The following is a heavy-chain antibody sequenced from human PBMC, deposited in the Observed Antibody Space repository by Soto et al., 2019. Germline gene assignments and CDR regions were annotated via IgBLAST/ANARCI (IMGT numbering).Heavy chain of an antibody. J-gene: IGHJ4*02. D-gene: IGHD5-18*01. V-gene: IGHV4-31*03. Sequence: SETLSLTCTVSGGSISSGGYYWSWIRQHPGKGQEWIGYIYYSGSTYYNPSLKSRVTISVDTSKNQFSLKLSSVTAADTAVYYCARADTAMVSFDYWGQGTLLTVSS. CDR2: IYYSGST. CDR3: ARADTAMVSFDY. CDR1: GGSISSGGYY.